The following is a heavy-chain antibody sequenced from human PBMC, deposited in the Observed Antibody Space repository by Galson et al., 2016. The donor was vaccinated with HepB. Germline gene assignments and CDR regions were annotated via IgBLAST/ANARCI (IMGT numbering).Heavy chain of an antibody. J-gene: IGHJ5*02. CDR3: AKAGTNRNNKGWFDP. D-gene: IGHD2-8*01. Sequence: SLRLSCAASGFTFDAHAMHWVRQAPGKGLEWVAGIRWDRGSVGYADSVKGRFTISRDNAKNSQYLRMNSRRAEDTDCYYCAKAGTNRNNKGWFDPWGQGTLVTVSS. V-gene: IGHV3-9*01. CDR1: GFTFDAHA. CDR2: IRWDRGSV.